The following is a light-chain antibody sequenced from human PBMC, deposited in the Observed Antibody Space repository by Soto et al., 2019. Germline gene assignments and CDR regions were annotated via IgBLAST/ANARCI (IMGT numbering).Light chain of an antibody. CDR3: SSYTCSSPLVV. V-gene: IGLV2-14*01. J-gene: IGLJ2*01. CDR2: DVS. Sequence: QSALTQPASVSGSPGQSITISCTGTSSDVGGYNYVSWYQQHPGKAPKLMIYDVSNRPSGVSNRFSGSKSGNTASLAISGLQAEYEADYYCSSYTCSSPLVVFGGGTELTVL. CDR1: SSDVGGYNY.